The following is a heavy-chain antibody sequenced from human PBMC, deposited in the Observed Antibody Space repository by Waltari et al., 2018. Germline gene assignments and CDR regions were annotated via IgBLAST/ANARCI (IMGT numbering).Heavy chain of an antibody. CDR3: ARDYSSSWYYYYYGMDV. Sequence: QVQLVQSGAEVKKPGTSVKVPCTASGYTFTSYGISWVRPAPGQGVEWMGWISAYNGNTNYAQKLQCRVTMTTDSSTSTAYMELRSLRSDDTAVYYCARDYSSSWYYYYYGMDVWGQGTTVTVSS. V-gene: IGHV1-18*01. D-gene: IGHD6-13*01. CDR1: GYTFTSYG. J-gene: IGHJ6*02. CDR2: ISAYNGNT.